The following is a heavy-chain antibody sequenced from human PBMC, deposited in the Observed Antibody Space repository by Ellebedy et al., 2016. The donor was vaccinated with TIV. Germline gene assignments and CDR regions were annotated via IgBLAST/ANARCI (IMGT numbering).Heavy chain of an antibody. CDR1: GFTFKTYA. J-gene: IGHJ4*02. D-gene: IGHD5-18*01. CDR3: AKQLGGALVSSGIDY. Sequence: GESLKISCSTSGFTFKTYAMHWVRQAPGKGLEWVAVIWYDGTNTYYTDSVKGRFTISRDNSKNTLYLQMNNLRAEDTALYYCAKQLGGALVSSGIDYWGQGTLVTVSS. V-gene: IGHV3-33*06. CDR2: IWYDGTNT.